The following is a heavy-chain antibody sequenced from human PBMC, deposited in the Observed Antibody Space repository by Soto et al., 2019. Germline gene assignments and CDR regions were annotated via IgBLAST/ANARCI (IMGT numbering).Heavy chain of an antibody. Sequence: GFLRLSCTASGFTFVDYAMSWFLQAPWKGLEWVGFIRSKAYGGTTEYAASVKGRFTISRDDSKSIAYLQMNSLKTEDTAVYYCTRVLGYYYYGMDVWGQGTTVTVSS. CDR2: IRSKAYGGTT. CDR3: TRVLGYYYYGMDV. V-gene: IGHV3-49*03. CDR1: GFTFVDYA. D-gene: IGHD3-16*01. J-gene: IGHJ6*02.